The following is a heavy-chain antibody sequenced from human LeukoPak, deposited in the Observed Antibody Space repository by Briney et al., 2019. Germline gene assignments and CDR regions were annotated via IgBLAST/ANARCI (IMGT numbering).Heavy chain of an antibody. CDR3: AKDTSTNWYEVFDS. Sequence: PGGSLRLSCAASGFTFSSYGMHWVRQAPGKGLEWVAFIRYDGSNKYYADSVKGRFTISRDNSKNTLYLQMNSLRAEDTAEYYCAKDTSTNWYEVFDSWGQGTLVTVSS. CDR1: GFTFSSYG. V-gene: IGHV3-30*02. J-gene: IGHJ4*02. D-gene: IGHD6-13*01. CDR2: IRYDGSNK.